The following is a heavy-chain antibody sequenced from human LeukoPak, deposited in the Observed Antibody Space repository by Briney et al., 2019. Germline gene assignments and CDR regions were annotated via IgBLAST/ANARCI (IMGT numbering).Heavy chain of an antibody. V-gene: IGHV3-30*18. D-gene: IGHD3-16*01. CDR3: VKDVVTIEGARGRFDP. J-gene: IGHJ5*02. CDR1: GFIFSNYG. CDR2: ISYDERSK. Sequence: GGSLRLSCAASGFIFSNYGMHWVRQAPGKGLEWVAVISYDERSKYYADSVKGRFTISRDKSKNSLYLQMNSLRPEDTAVYYCVKDVVTIEGARGRFDPWGQGTLVTVSS.